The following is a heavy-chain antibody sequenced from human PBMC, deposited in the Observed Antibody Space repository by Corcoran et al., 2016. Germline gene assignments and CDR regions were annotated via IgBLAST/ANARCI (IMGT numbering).Heavy chain of an antibody. CDR3: AGGGVRLGELSPERRFDY. D-gene: IGHD3-16*02. CDR1: GGSFSGYY. V-gene: IGHV4-34*01. J-gene: IGHJ4*02. Sequence: QVQLQQWGAGLLKPSETLSLTCAVYGGSFSGYYWSWIRQPPGKGLEWIGEINHSGSTNYNPSLKSRVTISVDTSKNQFSLKLSSVTAADTAVYYCAGGGVRLGELSPERRFDYWGQGTLVTVSS. CDR2: INHSGST.